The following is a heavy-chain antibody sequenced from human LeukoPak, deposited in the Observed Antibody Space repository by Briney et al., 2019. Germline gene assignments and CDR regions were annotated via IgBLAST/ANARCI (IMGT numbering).Heavy chain of an antibody. D-gene: IGHD3-10*01. CDR3: ASALLLWFGESHPYGMDV. Sequence: SQTLSLTCAISGDSVSSNSAAWNWIRQSPSRGLEWLGRTYYRSKWYNDYAVSVKSRITINPDTSKNQFSLQLNSVTPEDTAVYYCASALLLWFGESHPYGMDVWGQGPTVTVSS. J-gene: IGHJ6*02. CDR1: GDSVSSNSAA. CDR2: TYYRSKWYN. V-gene: IGHV6-1*01.